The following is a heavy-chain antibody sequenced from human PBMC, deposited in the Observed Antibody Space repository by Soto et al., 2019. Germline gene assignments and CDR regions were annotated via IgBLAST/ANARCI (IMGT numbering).Heavy chain of an antibody. CDR1: GYTFTSYY. CDR2: INTSGGST. D-gene: IGHD3-10*01. J-gene: IGHJ4*02. Sequence: ASVKVSCKASGYTFTSYYMHWVRQAPGQGLEWMGIINTSGGSTSYAQKFQGRVTMTRDTSTTTVYMEVSSLRSEDAAVYYCTRATAYYGSFDYWGQGTLVTVSS. V-gene: IGHV1-46*01. CDR3: TRATAYYGSFDY.